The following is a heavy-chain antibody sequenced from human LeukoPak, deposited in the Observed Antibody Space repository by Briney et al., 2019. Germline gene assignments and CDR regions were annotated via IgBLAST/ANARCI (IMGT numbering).Heavy chain of an antibody. J-gene: IGHJ4*02. Sequence: GGSLRLSCVVSGFTFSTYAMSWVRQAPGKWLEWVSAVRGSGSDTYYADSVKGRFTISRDNSKNTLYLQMNSLRAEDTAIYYCAKTSRRNSAYDSPFDSWGQGTLVTVSS. V-gene: IGHV3-23*01. CDR3: AKTSRRNSAYDSPFDS. D-gene: IGHD5-12*01. CDR1: GFTFSTYA. CDR2: VRGSGSDT.